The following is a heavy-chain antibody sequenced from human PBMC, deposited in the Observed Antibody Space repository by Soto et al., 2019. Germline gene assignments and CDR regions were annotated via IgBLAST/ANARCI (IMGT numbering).Heavy chain of an antibody. CDR1: GGSISSSSYY. V-gene: IGHV4-39*01. D-gene: IGHD3-22*01. CDR3: ARREPELTGDQYYYDSSGYYYVTH. Sequence: SETLSLTCTVSGGSISSSSYYWGWIRQPPGKGLEWIGSIYYSGSTYYNPSLKSRVTISVDTSKNQFSLKLSSVTAADTAVYYCARREPELTGDQYYYDSSGYYYVTHWGQGTLVTVSS. CDR2: IYYSGST. J-gene: IGHJ4*02.